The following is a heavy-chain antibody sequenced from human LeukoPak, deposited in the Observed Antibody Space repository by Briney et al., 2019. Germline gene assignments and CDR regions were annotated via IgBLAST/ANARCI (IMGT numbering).Heavy chain of an antibody. V-gene: IGHV3-15*01. J-gene: IGHJ4*02. CDR3: ATLSRYYGDYYFDY. D-gene: IGHD4-17*01. CDR1: GFTFINAW. Sequence: GGSLRLSCAASGFTFINAWMSWVRQAPGKGLEWVGRIKSKIDGGTTDYAAPVKGRFTISRGDSKNTLYLQMNSLKTEDTAVYYCATLSRYYGDYYFDYWGQGTLVTVSS. CDR2: IKSKIDGGTT.